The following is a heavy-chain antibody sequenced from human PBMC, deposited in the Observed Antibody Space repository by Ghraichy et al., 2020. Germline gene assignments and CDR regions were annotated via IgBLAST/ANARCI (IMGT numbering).Heavy chain of an antibody. CDR1: GGSVSSGSYY. V-gene: IGHV4-61*01. D-gene: IGHD3-10*01. J-gene: IGHJ5*02. CDR3: AREGGTMVRSDFNHLFDP. Sequence: SETLSLTCTVSGGSVSSGSYYWSWIRQPPGKGLEWIGYIYYSGSTNYNPSLKSRVTISVDTSKNQFSLKLSSVTAADTAVYYCAREGGTMVRSDFNHLFDPWGQGTLVTVSS. CDR2: IYYSGST.